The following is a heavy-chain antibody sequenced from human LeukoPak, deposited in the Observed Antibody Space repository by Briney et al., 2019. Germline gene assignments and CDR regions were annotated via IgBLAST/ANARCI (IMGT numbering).Heavy chain of an antibody. CDR1: GFTFSSYW. CDR2: IKQDGSEK. V-gene: IGHV3-7*03. CDR3: AKGDSSSSRFFDY. J-gene: IGHJ4*02. Sequence: GGSLRLSCAASGFTFSSYWMSWVRQAPGKGLEWVANIKQDGSEKYYVDSVKGRFTISRDNSKNTLYLQMNSLRAEDTAVYYCAKGDSSSSRFFDYWGQGTLVTVSS. D-gene: IGHD6-6*01.